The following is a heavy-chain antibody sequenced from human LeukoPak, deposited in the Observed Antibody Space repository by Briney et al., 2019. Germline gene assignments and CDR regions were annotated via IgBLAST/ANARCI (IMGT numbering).Heavy chain of an antibody. CDR3: ARYYEGATQNAFDP. CDR2: IYHTGST. D-gene: IGHD3-3*01. V-gene: IGHV4-38-2*02. Sequence: SETLSLTCTVSGFSISSGYFWAWIRQPPGKGLEWIGSIYHTGSTYYNPSLESRVTISVDTSKNQFSLKLRSVTAADTAVYYCARYYEGATQNAFDPWGQGTLVTVSS. J-gene: IGHJ5*02. CDR1: GFSISSGYF.